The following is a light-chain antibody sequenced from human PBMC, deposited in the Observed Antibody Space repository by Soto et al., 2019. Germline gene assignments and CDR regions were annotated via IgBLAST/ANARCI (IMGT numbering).Light chain of an antibody. CDR3: TSYAGSNIGV. V-gene: IGLV2-8*01. J-gene: IGLJ3*02. Sequence: QSALTQPPSASGSPGQSVTISCTGTSSDVGAYKYVSWYQQYPGKAPKLMIYEVSKWPSGVPDRFSGSKSGNTASLTVSGLQAEDEADYYCTSYAGSNIGVFGGGTQLTVL. CDR2: EVS. CDR1: SSDVGAYKY.